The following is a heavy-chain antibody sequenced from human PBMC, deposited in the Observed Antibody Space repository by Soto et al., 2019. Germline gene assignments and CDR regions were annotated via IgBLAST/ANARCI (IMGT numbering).Heavy chain of an antibody. J-gene: IGHJ6*02. D-gene: IGHD3-3*01. V-gene: IGHV3-9*01. Sequence: PGGSLRLSCAASGFTFDDYAMHWVRQAPGKGLEWVSGISWNSGSIGYADSVKGRFTISRDNAKNSLYLQMNSLRAEDTALYYCAKDIWKRYHAYGMDVWGQGTTVTVSS. CDR1: GFTFDDYA. CDR2: ISWNSGSI. CDR3: AKDIWKRYHAYGMDV.